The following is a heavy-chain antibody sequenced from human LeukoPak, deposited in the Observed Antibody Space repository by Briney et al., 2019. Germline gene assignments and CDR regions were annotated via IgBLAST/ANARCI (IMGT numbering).Heavy chain of an antibody. Sequence: GGSLRLSCAASGFTFSSYGVHWVRQAPGKGLEWVAFIRYDGSNKYYADSVKGRFTISRDNSKNTPYLQMNSLRAEDTAVYYCAKDPQTPRYSSSWYGEYFDYWGQGTLVTVSS. CDR1: GFTFSSYG. D-gene: IGHD6-13*01. CDR2: IRYDGSNK. CDR3: AKDPQTPRYSSSWYGEYFDY. J-gene: IGHJ4*02. V-gene: IGHV3-30*02.